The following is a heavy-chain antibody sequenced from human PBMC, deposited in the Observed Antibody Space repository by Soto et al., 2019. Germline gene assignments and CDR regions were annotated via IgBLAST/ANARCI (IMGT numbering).Heavy chain of an antibody. Sequence: ASVKVSCKASGYTFTSYYMHWVRQAPGQGLEWMGIINPSGGSTSYAQKFQGRVTMTRDTSTSTVYMELSSLRSEDTAVYYCASHPYCSSTSCYSAYYYGMDAWGQGTTVTVSS. CDR3: ASHPYCSSTSCYSAYYYGMDA. CDR2: INPSGGST. D-gene: IGHD2-2*01. CDR1: GYTFTSYY. V-gene: IGHV1-46*01. J-gene: IGHJ6*02.